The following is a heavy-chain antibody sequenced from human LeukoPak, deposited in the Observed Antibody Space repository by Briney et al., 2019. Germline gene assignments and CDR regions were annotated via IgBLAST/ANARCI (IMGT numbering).Heavy chain of an antibody. CDR3: ARGPAGTDY. Sequence: GGSLRLSCAASGFTFSSYAMHWVRQAPGKGLEWVAVISYDGSNKYYADSVKGRFTISRDNSKNTLYLQMNSLRAEDTAVYYCARGPAGTDYWGQGTLDTVSS. CDR1: GFTFSSYA. J-gene: IGHJ4*02. CDR2: ISYDGSNK. D-gene: IGHD6-13*01. V-gene: IGHV3-30-3*01.